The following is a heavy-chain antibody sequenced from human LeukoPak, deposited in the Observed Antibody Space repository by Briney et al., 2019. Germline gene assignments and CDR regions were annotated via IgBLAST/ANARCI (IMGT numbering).Heavy chain of an antibody. V-gene: IGHV3-74*01. CDR1: GFTFSSYW. J-gene: IGHJ4*02. Sequence: GGSLRLSCAASGFTFSSYWVHWVRQTPGKGLEWVSRINTDGSSTSYAGSVKGRFTISRDNAKNSLYLQVNSLRAEDTAVYYCARGGYSYVYGYFDYWGQGTLVTVSS. D-gene: IGHD5-18*01. CDR2: INTDGSST. CDR3: ARGGYSYVYGYFDY.